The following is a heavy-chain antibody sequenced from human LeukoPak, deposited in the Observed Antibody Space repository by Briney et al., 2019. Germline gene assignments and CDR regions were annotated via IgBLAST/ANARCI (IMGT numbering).Heavy chain of an antibody. V-gene: IGHV4-34*01. CDR2: INHSGST. CDR1: GGSFSGYY. CDR3: ARARYYYDSSGYYYPEYFQH. D-gene: IGHD3-22*01. Sequence: PSETLSLTCAVYGGSFSGYYWSWIRQPPGKGLEWIGEINHSGSTNYNPSLKSRVTISVDRSKNQFSLKLSSVTAADTAVYYCARARYYYDSSGYYYPEYFQHWGQGTLVTVSS. J-gene: IGHJ1*01.